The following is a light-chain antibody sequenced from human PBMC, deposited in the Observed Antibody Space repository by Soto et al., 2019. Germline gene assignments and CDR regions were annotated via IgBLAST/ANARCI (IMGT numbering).Light chain of an antibody. Sequence: EIVLTQSPATLSLSPGERATLSCRASQSVSSYLAWYQQKPGQAPRLLIYDASNRATGIPARFSGSGSGTDLALNISGLKPEDFAVYYCQQRSNWPPITFGQVTRVYI. CDR1: QSVSSY. CDR3: QQRSNWPPIT. V-gene: IGKV3-11*01. CDR2: DAS. J-gene: IGKJ5*01.